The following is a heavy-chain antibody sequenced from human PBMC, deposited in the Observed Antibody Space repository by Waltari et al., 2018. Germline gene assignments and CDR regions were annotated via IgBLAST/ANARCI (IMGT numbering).Heavy chain of an antibody. CDR2: IYSGGST. D-gene: IGHD5-12*01. J-gene: IGHJ4*02. V-gene: IGHV3-53*01. Sequence: EVQLVESGGGLIQPGGSLRLSCAASGFTVSSNYMSWVRQAPGKGLEWVSVIYSGGSTYYADSVKGRFTISRDNSKNSLYLQMNSLRAEDTAVYYCARMNSGWYVDYWGQGTLVTVSS. CDR1: GFTVSSNY. CDR3: ARMNSGWYVDY.